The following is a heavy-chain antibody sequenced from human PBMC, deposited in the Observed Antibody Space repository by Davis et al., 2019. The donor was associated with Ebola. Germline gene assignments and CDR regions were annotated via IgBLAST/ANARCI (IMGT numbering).Heavy chain of an antibody. J-gene: IGHJ5*02. CDR1: GYTFNSHG. D-gene: IGHD3-3*01. CDR3: ARVRSGYWGYNWFDP. V-gene: IGHV1-18*01. CDR2: ISAYNGNT. Sequence: ASVKVSCKASGYTFNSHGISWVRQAPGQGLEWMGWISAYNGNTNYAQRLQGRVTMTTDTSTSTAYMELRSLRSDDTAVYYCARVRSGYWGYNWFDPWGQGTLVTVSS.